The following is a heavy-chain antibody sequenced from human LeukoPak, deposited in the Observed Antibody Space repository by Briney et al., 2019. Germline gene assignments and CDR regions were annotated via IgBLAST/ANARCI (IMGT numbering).Heavy chain of an antibody. CDR1: GFTFNNYG. V-gene: IGHV3-30*02. Sequence: GGSLRLSCAASGFTFNNYGMHWVRQAPGRGLEWVAFIRYNGNNQYYADSVKGRFTISRDNSKNTLYLQMNSLKGDDTAVYYCAKDSAFYYIDVWGKGTTVIISS. CDR3: AKDSAFYYIDV. J-gene: IGHJ6*03. D-gene: IGHD3-10*01. CDR2: IRYNGNNQ.